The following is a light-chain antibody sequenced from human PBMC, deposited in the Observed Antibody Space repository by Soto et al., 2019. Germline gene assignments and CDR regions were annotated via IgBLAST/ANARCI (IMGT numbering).Light chain of an antibody. J-gene: IGLJ1*01. CDR1: SSDVGGYNY. CDR2: DVR. Sequence: QSALTQPPSASGSPGQSVAISCTGTSSDVGGYNYVSWYQQHPGKAPKLMIYDVRKRPSGVPDRFSGSKSGNTASLTVSRLQAEDEAEYYCSSYAGTHIVFGTGTKVTVL. V-gene: IGLV2-8*01. CDR3: SSYAGTHIV.